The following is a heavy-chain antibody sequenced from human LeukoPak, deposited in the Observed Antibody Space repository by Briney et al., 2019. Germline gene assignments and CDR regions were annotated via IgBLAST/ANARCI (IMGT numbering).Heavy chain of an antibody. V-gene: IGHV3-9*01. D-gene: IGHD1-26*01. CDR1: GFTFDDYS. CDR3: SKGGSYSRLEYFHH. J-gene: IGHJ1*01. CDR2: ISWNSGNI. Sequence: GRSLRLSCAASGFTFDDYSMHWVRQAPGKGLEWVSGISWNSGNIGYADSVKGRFTISRDNAKNSLFLQMNSLRAEETALYYCSKGGSYSRLEYFHHWGQGTLVTVSS.